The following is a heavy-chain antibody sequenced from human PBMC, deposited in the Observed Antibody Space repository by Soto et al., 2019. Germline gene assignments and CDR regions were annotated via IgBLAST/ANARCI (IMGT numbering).Heavy chain of an antibody. D-gene: IGHD3-16*01. Sequence: QLVQSGSEVKKPGSSVKVSCQSSGGTFSGSVVTWVRQAPGQGLEWMGEFVPLFGTTNYAQRFSGRITITAEESTSTAYMELRPLRSDDTAVYYWATHGLGVSSPPYFDNWGQGTLVTVSS. CDR3: ATHGLGVSSPPYFDN. J-gene: IGHJ4*02. V-gene: IGHV1-69*01. CDR1: GGTFSGSV. CDR2: FVPLFGTT.